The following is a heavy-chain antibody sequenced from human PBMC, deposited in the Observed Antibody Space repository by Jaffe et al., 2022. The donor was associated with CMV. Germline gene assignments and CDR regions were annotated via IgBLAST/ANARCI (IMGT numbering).Heavy chain of an antibody. V-gene: IGHV3-48*03. CDR3: ARAGGIYCSGGSCYFDY. Sequence: EVQLVESGGGLVQPGGSLRLSCAASGFTFSSYEMNWVRQAPGKGLEWVSYISSSGSTIYYADSVKGRFTISRDNAKNSLYLQMNSLRAEDTAVYYCARAGGIYCSGGSCYFDYWGQGTLVTVSS. CDR1: GFTFSSYE. D-gene: IGHD2-15*01. J-gene: IGHJ4*02. CDR2: ISSSGSTI.